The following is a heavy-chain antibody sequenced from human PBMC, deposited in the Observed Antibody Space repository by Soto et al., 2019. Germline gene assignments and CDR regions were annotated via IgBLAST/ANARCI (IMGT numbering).Heavy chain of an antibody. CDR1: QQSLTKFG. J-gene: IGHJ4*02. CDR2: TNIENTTT. Sequence: QIQLVQSGPEVKQPGASVRVTCKASQQSLTKFGFSWVRQAPGQGLDWMGWTNIENTTTIYAQKFQDRVIMTSDTATNTASMELRSLRSDDTAIDYCAGGRSSFVPFHFDSWGQGTLVTVSS. D-gene: IGHD1-26*01. CDR3: AGGRSSFVPFHFDS. V-gene: IGHV1-18*04.